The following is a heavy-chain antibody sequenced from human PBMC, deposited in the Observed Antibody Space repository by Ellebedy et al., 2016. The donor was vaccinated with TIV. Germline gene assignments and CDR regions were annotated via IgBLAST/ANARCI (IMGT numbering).Heavy chain of an antibody. V-gene: IGHV3-48*01. CDR1: GFTFSSYS. CDR3: ARVFQSYCIDY. D-gene: IGHD3-10*01. J-gene: IGHJ4*02. Sequence: GESLKISCAASGFTFSSYSINWVRQAPGKGLEWVSYISSSSSSTYYADSVKGRFTISRDNSKNTLYLQMSSLRGEDTAVYYCARVFQSYCIDYWGQGIQVTVSS. CDR2: ISSSSSST.